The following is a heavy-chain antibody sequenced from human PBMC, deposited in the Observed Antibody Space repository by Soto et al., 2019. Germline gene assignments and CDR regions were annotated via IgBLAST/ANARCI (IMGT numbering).Heavy chain of an antibody. CDR1: GGSISSSSYY. Sequence: SETLSLTCTVSGGSISSSSYYWGWIRQPPGKGLEWIGSIYYSGSTYYNPSLKSRGTISVDTSKNQFSLKLSSVTAAATAVYSGARRGYSYDPNYDYWGQGTLVTVS. CDR2: IYYSGST. V-gene: IGHV4-39*01. CDR3: ARRGYSYDPNYDY. J-gene: IGHJ4*02. D-gene: IGHD5-18*01.